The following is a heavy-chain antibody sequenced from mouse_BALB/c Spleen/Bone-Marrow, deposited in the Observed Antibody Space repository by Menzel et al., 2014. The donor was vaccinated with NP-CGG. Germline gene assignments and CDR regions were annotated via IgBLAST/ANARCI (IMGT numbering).Heavy chain of an antibody. D-gene: IGHD2-10*02. CDR3: ARKYGDY. V-gene: IGHV1-80*01. J-gene: IGHJ2*01. CDR1: GYVFSSYW. CDR2: IYPGDGDT. Sequence: VQLQQSGAELVRPGSSVKISCKASGYVFSSYWKNWVKQRPGQGLEWIGQIYPGDGDTNYNGKFKGKATLTADKSPSTAYMQLSSLTSEDSAVYFCARKYGDYWGQGTTLTVSS.